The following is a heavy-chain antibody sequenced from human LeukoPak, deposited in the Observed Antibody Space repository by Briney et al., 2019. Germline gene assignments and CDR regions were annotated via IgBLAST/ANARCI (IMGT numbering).Heavy chain of an antibody. J-gene: IGHJ4*02. CDR3: ARGLGDSSSPYPFDY. Sequence: PSETLSLTCAVYGGSFSGYYWSWIRQPPGKGLEWIGEISHSGSTNYNPSLKSRVTISVDTSKNQFSLKLSSVTAADTAVYYCARGLGDSSSPYPFDYWGQGTLVTVSS. D-gene: IGHD3-22*01. CDR1: GGSFSGYY. CDR2: ISHSGST. V-gene: IGHV4-34*01.